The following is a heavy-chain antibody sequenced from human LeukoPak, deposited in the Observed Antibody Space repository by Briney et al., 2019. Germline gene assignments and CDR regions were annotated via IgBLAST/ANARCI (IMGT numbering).Heavy chain of an antibody. V-gene: IGHV1-18*01. CDR3: ARDEERELRYFDY. CDR1: VYTFTTYG. J-gene: IGHJ4*02. CDR2: ISAYNGNT. D-gene: IGHD1-26*01. Sequence: ASVKISCKTSVYTFTTYGISWVRQTPGQGLEWMGWISAYNGNTNYAQKLQGRVTMTTDTSTSTAYMELRSLRSDDTAVYYCARDEERELRYFDYWGQGTLVTVSS.